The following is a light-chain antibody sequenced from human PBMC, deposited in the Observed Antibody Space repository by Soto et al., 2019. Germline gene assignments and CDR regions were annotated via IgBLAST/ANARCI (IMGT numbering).Light chain of an antibody. CDR2: RNN. CDR3: AAWDDSLSGVV. Sequence: QAVVTQPPSASGTPGQRVTISCSGSSSNIGSNSVYWYQQLPGTAPKLLIYRNNERPSGVPDRFSGSKSGTSASLASSGLRSEDEADYYCAAWDDSLSGVVFGGGTQLTVL. V-gene: IGLV1-47*01. CDR1: SSNIGSNS. J-gene: IGLJ2*01.